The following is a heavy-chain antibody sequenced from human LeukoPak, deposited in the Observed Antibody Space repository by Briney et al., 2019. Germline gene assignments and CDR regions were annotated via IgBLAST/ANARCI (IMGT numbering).Heavy chain of an antibody. Sequence: PGGSLRLSCAASGFTFSSYAMSWVRQAPGKGLEWVSAISGSGGSTYYADSVKGRFTISRDNSKNTLYLQMNSLRAEDTAVYYCAKDRASRITIFGAVAPYFDYWGQGTLVTVSS. CDR2: ISGSGGST. J-gene: IGHJ4*02. CDR1: GFTFSSYA. D-gene: IGHD3-3*01. CDR3: AKDRASRITIFGAVAPYFDY. V-gene: IGHV3-23*01.